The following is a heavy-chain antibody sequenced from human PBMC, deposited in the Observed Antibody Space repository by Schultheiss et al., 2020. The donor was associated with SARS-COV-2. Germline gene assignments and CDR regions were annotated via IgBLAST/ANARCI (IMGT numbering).Heavy chain of an antibody. D-gene: IGHD1-26*01. CDR2: VKSKTDGGTT. CDR3: ITDPWEKLN. CDR1: GFTFSNAW. J-gene: IGHJ4*02. Sequence: GESLKISCAASGFTFSNAWLNWVRQAPGKGLEWVGRVKSKTDGGTTDYAAPVKGRFTISRDDSKNTLYLQMNSLKTEDTAVYYCITDPWEKLNWGQGTLVTVSS. V-gene: IGHV3-15*07.